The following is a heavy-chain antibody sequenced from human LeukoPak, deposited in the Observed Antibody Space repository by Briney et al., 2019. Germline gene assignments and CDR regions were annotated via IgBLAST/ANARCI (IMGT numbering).Heavy chain of an antibody. D-gene: IGHD5-18*01. CDR3: AKASGIQLWGGSYFAY. V-gene: IGHV3-23*01. J-gene: IGHJ4*02. CDR1: GFTFSTYE. CDR2: ISGSGGST. Sequence: GGSLRLSCVASGFTFSTYEMNWVRQAPGKGLEWVSAISGSGGSTYYADSVKGRFTISRDNSKNTLYLQMNSLRAEETAVYYCAKASGIQLWGGSYFAYWGQGTLVTVSS.